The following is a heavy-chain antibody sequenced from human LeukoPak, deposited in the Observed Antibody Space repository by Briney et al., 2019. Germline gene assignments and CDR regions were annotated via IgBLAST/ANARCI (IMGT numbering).Heavy chain of an antibody. D-gene: IGHD3-22*01. V-gene: IGHV1-18*01. CDR1: GYTFTGYD. CDR3: ARDRYYYDSSGYYYFDH. CDR2: ISAYNGNT. Sequence: GASVKVSCKASGYTFTGYDMNWVRQATGQGLEWMGWISAYNGNTNYAQKLQGRVTMTTDTSTSTAYMELRSLRSDDTAVYYCARDRYYYDSSGYYYFDHWGQGTLVTVSS. J-gene: IGHJ4*02.